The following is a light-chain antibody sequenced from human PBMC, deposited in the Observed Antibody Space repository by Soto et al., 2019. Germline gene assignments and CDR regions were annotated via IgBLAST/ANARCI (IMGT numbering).Light chain of an antibody. J-gene: IGKJ4*01. V-gene: IGKV1-9*01. CDR3: QKYNSAPLT. CDR1: QGISSY. Sequence: IQLTQSPSSLSASVGDRVTITCRASQGISSYLAWYQQKPGKAPKLLIYAASTLRSGVPSRFSGSGSGTDFTLTISSLQPEDFATYYCQKYNSAPLTFGGGTKVDIK. CDR2: AAS.